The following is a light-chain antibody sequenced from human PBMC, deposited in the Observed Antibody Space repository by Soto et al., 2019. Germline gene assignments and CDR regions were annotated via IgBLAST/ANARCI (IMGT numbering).Light chain of an antibody. V-gene: IGKV3-20*01. CDR2: DAS. CDR1: QSVSNNY. CDR3: QQYGSSPST. J-gene: IGKJ1*01. Sequence: EIGLTQSPGTLSLSPGERATLSCRASQSVSNNYLAWYQQKPGQAPRLLIYDASSRATGIPDRFSGSGSGTDFTLTISRLEPEDSAVYSCQQYGSSPSTFGQGTKV.